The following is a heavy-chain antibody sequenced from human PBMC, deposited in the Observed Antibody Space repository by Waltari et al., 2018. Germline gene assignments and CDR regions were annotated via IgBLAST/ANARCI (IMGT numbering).Heavy chain of an antibody. CDR1: GDTFSRYA. CDR2: IIPVLGRT. Sequence: QVQLVQSGAEVKKPGSSVRVSCKASGDTFSRYAISWVRQAPGQGLEWMGGIIPVLGRTSYAQRFEGRVTVTADESTNTAYMDLTSLRSEDTAMYYCARGPIVGATFDYWGQGTLVTVSS. V-gene: IGHV1-69*11. CDR3: ARGPIVGATFDY. J-gene: IGHJ4*02. D-gene: IGHD1-26*01.